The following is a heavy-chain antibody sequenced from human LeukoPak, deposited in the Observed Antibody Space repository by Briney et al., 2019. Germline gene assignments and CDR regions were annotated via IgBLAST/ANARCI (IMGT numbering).Heavy chain of an antibody. CDR1: EFTFSSYG. V-gene: IGHV3-33*06. Sequence: GRSLSLSCAASEFTFSSYGMHWVRQAPGKGLEWVAVIWYDGSNKYYADSVKGRFTISRGNSKNTVYLQMNSLRVEDTAVYYCAKSLLTLFGRDYRGQGTLVTVSS. CDR2: IWYDGSNK. CDR3: AKSLLTLFGRDY. J-gene: IGHJ4*02. D-gene: IGHD2-21*01.